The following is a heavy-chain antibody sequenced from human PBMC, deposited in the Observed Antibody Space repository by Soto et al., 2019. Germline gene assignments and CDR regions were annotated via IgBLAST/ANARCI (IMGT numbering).Heavy chain of an antibody. CDR2: ISSSGSTI. CDR3: AREIGYSYGPFDY. V-gene: IGHV3-11*01. CDR1: GFTFSDYC. J-gene: IGHJ4*02. D-gene: IGHD5-18*01. Sequence: GGSLRLSCAASGFTFSDYCRSWIRQAPGKGLEWVSYISSSGSTIYYADSVKGRFTISRDNAKNSLYLQMNSLRAEDTAVYYCAREIGYSYGPFDYWGQGTLVTVSS.